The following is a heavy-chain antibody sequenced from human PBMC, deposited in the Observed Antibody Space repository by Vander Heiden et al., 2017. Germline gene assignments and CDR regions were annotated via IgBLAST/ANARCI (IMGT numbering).Heavy chain of an antibody. CDR1: GFTFRNYA. Sequence: EVQLLESGGGLVQPGGSLRLSCVASGFTFRNYAMTWIRQAPGKGLEWVSAISASGDDTYYAESLKGRFTISRDNSNNTASLQIQSLRADDTAVYYCAKLDISMIVVRHGAPDSWGQGTLVTVSS. CDR3: AKLDISMIVVRHGAPDS. D-gene: IGHD3-22*01. J-gene: IGHJ4*02. CDR2: ISASGDDT. V-gene: IGHV3-23*01.